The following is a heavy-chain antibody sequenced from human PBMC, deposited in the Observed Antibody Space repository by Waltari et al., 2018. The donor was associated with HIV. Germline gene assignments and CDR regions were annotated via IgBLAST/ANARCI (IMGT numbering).Heavy chain of an antibody. J-gene: IGHJ4*02. Sequence: QVQLVQSGAEVKKPGASVKVSCKASGYTFTSYDINWVRQATGQGVGWLGWMNPNSGNTGYAQKFQGRVTMTRNTSISTAYMELSSLRSEDMAVYYCARRSQVLDKLRFLEWSTGLGDYWGQGTLVTVSS. D-gene: IGHD3-3*01. V-gene: IGHV1-8*01. CDR1: GYTFTSYD. CDR2: MNPNSGNT. CDR3: ARRSQVLDKLRFLEWSTGLGDY.